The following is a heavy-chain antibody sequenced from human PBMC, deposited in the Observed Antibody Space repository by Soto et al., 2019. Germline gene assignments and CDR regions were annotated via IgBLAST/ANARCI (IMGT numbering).Heavy chain of an antibody. V-gene: IGHV1-2*02. CDR2: VNPHTGGT. J-gene: IGHJ4*02. CDR3: ARVMAYEQQLVPFDY. CDR1: GYTFIGYY. D-gene: IGHD6-13*01. Sequence: QVQLVQSGAEVKKPGASVKVSCKTSGYTFIGYYLNWVRQAPGQGLEWMGWVNPHTGGTHYAQKFDGRVTMTRDTSTYTADMELSGLKFDDTATYFCARVMAYEQQLVPFDYWGQGTLGTVSS.